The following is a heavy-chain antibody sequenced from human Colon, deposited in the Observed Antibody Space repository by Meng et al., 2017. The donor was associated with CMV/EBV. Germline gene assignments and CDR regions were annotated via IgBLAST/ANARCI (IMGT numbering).Heavy chain of an antibody. CDR3: VHSAMSVGDTYFDL. CDR2: VFYTGTA. CDR1: DGSINSGSYY. Sequence: SETLSLTCTVPDGSINSGSYYWAWVRQAPGKGLEWLATVFYTGTAFYNPSLRSRGTISVDTSNRLFSLSLTSVAASDTAMYYCVHSAMSVGDTYFDLWGQGLLVTVSS. J-gene: IGHJ4*02. D-gene: IGHD4-23*01. V-gene: IGHV4-39*01.